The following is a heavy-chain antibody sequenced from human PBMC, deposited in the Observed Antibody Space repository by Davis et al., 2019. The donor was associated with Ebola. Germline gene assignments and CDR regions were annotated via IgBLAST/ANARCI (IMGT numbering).Heavy chain of an antibody. Sequence: GGSLRLSCAASGFTFSSYGMHWVRQAPGKGLEWVAVIWYDGSNKYYADSVKGRFTISRDNSKNTLYLQMNSLRAEDTAVYYCARGRYCSSTSCYGHHYYYMDVWGKGTTVTVSS. CDR2: IWYDGSNK. J-gene: IGHJ6*03. CDR3: ARGRYCSSTSCYGHHYYYMDV. V-gene: IGHV3-33*01. D-gene: IGHD2-2*01. CDR1: GFTFSSYG.